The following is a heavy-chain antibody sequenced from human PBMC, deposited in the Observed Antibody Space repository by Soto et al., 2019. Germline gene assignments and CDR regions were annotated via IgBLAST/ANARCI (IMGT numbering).Heavy chain of an antibody. CDR1: DDSINSDKYY. V-gene: IGHV4-39*01. CDR2: IYYRGNA. D-gene: IGHD3-3*01. Sequence: QLQLQASGRGLVKPSENLSLTCSVSDDSINSDKYYWGWIRQPPGKGLEWIGSIYYRGNAYYSPSLQTRVTKSLDKSKSQFSLKLNSVTAADSAVYFCARLEGLATISYSFDFWGPGALVTVSS. J-gene: IGHJ4*02. CDR3: ARLEGLATISYSFDF.